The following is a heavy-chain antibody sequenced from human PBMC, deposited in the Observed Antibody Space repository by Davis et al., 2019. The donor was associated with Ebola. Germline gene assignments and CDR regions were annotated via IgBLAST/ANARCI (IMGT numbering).Heavy chain of an antibody. Sequence: SETLSLTCTVSGGSFSGYYWSWIRQPPGKGLEWIGEINHSGSTNYNPSLKSRVTISVDTSKNQFSLKLSSVTAADTAVYYCARVKSLVFDPWGQGTLVTVSS. CDR3: ARVKSLVFDP. D-gene: IGHD2-2*01. V-gene: IGHV4-34*01. CDR1: GGSFSGYY. CDR2: INHSGST. J-gene: IGHJ5*02.